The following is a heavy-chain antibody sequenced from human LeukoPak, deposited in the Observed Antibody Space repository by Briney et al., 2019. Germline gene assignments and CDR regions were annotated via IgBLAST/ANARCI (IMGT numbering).Heavy chain of an antibody. D-gene: IGHD3-22*01. CDR1: ENTFTNYY. CDR3: AREGKGITMIPHDAFDI. J-gene: IGHJ3*02. CDR2: INPNGGRT. Sequence: ASVKVACKASENTFTNYYMHWVRQAPGQGLEWLGLINPNGGRTAYAQKFQGRVTMTRDTSTSTVYMELSSLRSEDTAVYYCAREGKGITMIPHDAFDIWGQGTMVTVSS. V-gene: IGHV1-46*01.